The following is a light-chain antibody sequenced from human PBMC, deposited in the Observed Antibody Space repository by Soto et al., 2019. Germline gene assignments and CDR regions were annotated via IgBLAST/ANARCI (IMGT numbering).Light chain of an antibody. CDR2: DAS. J-gene: IGKJ1*01. V-gene: IGKV1-5*01. Sequence: DIQMTQSPSTLSASVGDRVTITCRSIQSISSWLAWYQQKPGKAPKLLIYDASSLESGVPSRFSGSGSGTEFTLTISSLQPDDFATYYCQQYNSYSSERTFGQGTKVDIK. CDR1: QSISSW. CDR3: QQYNSYSSERT.